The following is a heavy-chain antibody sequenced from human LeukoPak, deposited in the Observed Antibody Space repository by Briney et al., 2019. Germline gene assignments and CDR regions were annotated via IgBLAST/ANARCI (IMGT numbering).Heavy chain of an antibody. Sequence: ASVTVSCKASGYTFTGYYMHWVRQAPGQGLEWMGWINPNSGGTNYAQKFQGRVTMTRDTSISTAYMELSGLRFDDTAVYYCARDTAMDNYYGMDVWGQGTTVTVSS. CDR3: ARDTAMDNYYGMDV. CDR2: INPNSGGT. V-gene: IGHV1-2*02. J-gene: IGHJ6*02. D-gene: IGHD5-18*01. CDR1: GYTFTGYY.